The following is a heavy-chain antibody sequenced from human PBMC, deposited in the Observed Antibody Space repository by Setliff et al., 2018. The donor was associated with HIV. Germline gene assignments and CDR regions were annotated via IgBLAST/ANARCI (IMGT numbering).Heavy chain of an antibody. J-gene: IGHJ4*02. CDR3: ARVAAIFGGDFISAFDY. D-gene: IGHD3-3*01. V-gene: IGHV3-23*01. CDR2: ISGSGGST. CDR1: GFTFSSYA. Sequence: GGSLRLSCAASGFTFSSYAMSWVRQAPGKGLEWVSAISGSGGSTYYADSVKGRFTISRDNSKNTLYLQMNSLRAEDTAVYYCARVAAIFGGDFISAFDYWGQGTLVTVSS.